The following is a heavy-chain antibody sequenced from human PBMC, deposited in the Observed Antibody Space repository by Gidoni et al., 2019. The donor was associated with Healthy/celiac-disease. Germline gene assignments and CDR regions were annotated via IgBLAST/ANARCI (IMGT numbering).Heavy chain of an antibody. CDR2: ISGSGGST. CDR1: GLPFSVHA. Sequence: EVQLLESGGGLVQPGGSLGLSCAAPGLPFSVHAMSWGRQAPGKGLEWVSAISGSGGSTYYADSVKGRFTISRDNSKNTLYLQMNSLRAEDTAVYYCAKDLERKQWLGLEGDAFDIWGQGTMVTVSS. D-gene: IGHD6-19*01. CDR3: AKDLERKQWLGLEGDAFDI. J-gene: IGHJ3*02. V-gene: IGHV3-23*01.